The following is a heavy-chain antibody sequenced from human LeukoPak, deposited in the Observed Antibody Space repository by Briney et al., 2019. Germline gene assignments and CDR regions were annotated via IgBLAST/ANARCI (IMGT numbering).Heavy chain of an antibody. Sequence: GESLKISCKGSGYSFTSYWIGWVRQMPGKGLEWMGIIYPGDSDTRYSPSFQGQVTISADKSISTAYLQWSSLKASDAAMYYCGRPNRAMVRGVIAPFDYWGQGTLVTVSS. CDR3: GRPNRAMVRGVIAPFDY. V-gene: IGHV5-51*01. CDR2: IYPGDSDT. D-gene: IGHD3-10*01. J-gene: IGHJ4*02. CDR1: GYSFTSYW.